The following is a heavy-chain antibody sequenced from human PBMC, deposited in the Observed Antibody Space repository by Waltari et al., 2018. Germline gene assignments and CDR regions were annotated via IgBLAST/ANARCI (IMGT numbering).Heavy chain of an antibody. CDR3: ARDNYGSGSNYYFDY. Sequence: EVQLVQSGAEVKKPGESLKISCTASGYVFTKNWIAWVRQMPGKGLEWMGIIYPGDSDTRYGPSFQGQVTISADKSISTAYLQWSSLKASDTAMYYCARDNYGSGSNYYFDYWGQGTLVTVSS. D-gene: IGHD3-10*01. J-gene: IGHJ4*02. CDR2: IYPGDSDT. V-gene: IGHV5-51*03. CDR1: GYVFTKNW.